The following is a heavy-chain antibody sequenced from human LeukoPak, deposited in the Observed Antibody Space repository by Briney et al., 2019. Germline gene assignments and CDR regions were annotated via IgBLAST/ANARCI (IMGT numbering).Heavy chain of an antibody. J-gene: IGHJ3*02. CDR3: ARTSDAASEAFDI. V-gene: IGHV4-30-4*01. CDR1: GGSISSGDYY. CDR2: IYYSGST. Sequence: SETLSLTCTVSGGSISSGDYYWSWIRQPPGKGLEWIVYIYYSGSTYYNPSLKSRVTISVDTSKNQFSLKLSSVTAADTAVYYCARTSDAASEAFDIWGQGTMVTVSS.